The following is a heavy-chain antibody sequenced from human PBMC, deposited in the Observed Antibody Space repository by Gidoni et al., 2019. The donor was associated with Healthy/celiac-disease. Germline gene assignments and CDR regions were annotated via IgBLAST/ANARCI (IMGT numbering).Heavy chain of an antibody. Sequence: QVQLVESGGGVVQPGGSLRLSCAACGFTFSSYAMHWVAQAPGKGLECVAVISYDGSNKYYADSVKGRFTISRDNSKNTLYLQMNSLRAEDTAVYYCARPFSSSYSDYWGQGTLVTVSS. J-gene: IGHJ4*02. D-gene: IGHD6-13*01. CDR3: ARPFSSSYSDY. CDR1: GFTFSSYA. CDR2: ISYDGSNK. V-gene: IGHV3-30*04.